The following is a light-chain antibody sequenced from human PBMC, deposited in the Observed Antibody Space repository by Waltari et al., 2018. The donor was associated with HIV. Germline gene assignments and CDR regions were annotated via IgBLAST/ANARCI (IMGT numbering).Light chain of an antibody. V-gene: IGLV8-61*01. CDR1: SGSVSTNYF. CDR2: STN. Sequence: QTVVTQEPSFSVSPGGTVTLTCGLSSGSVSTNYFPSWYQQTPGQAPRTLIFSTNPLSSVVPDRFSGSILGNKAALTITGAQTDDESDYYCVLYMGSGIWVFGGGTKLTVL. CDR3: VLYMGSGIWV. J-gene: IGLJ3*02.